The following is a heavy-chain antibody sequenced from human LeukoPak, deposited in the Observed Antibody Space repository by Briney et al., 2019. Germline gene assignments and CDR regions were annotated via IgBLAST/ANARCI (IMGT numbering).Heavy chain of an antibody. Sequence: GVLRLSCTASGFTFGDYSMNWVRQAPGKGLEWVGFIRSRTYGGTTEYAASVKGRFTISRDDSKSIAYLQMNSLKTEDTAVYYCMETGYTSGYDNWGQGTLVTVPS. V-gene: IGHV3-49*04. CDR3: METGYTSGYDN. J-gene: IGHJ4*02. CDR1: GFTFGDYS. CDR2: IRSRTYGGTT. D-gene: IGHD5-18*01.